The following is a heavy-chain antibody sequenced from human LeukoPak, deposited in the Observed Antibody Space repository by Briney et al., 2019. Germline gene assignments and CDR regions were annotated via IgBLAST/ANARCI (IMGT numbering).Heavy chain of an antibody. CDR2: ISGTGGST. CDR1: GFTLSSNA. D-gene: IGHD3-10*01. J-gene: IGHJ4*02. Sequence: GGSLRLSCVASGFTLSSNAMSGVRQARGKGLEWVSAISGTGGSTYYADSVKGRFTISRDNSKNTLYLQMNSLRAEDTAVYYCAKWLGSGTYINFDFWGRGTLVTVSS. CDR3: AKWLGSGTYINFDF. V-gene: IGHV3-23*01.